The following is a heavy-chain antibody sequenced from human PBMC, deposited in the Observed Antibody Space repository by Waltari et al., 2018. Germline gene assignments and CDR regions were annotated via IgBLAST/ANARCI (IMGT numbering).Heavy chain of an antibody. CDR1: GFTLRAYG. CDR2: ISSGIDLS. CDR3: ARGGAARPDY. Sequence: EVQLVESGGDLVQPGGYLRLSCAASGFTLRAYGMNWVGQTPVTGLVCVSFISSGIDLSRYAVSVKGRFTVSRDNAKNSLYLQINSLRVEDTAMYYCARGGAARPDYWGQGTLVTVSS. V-gene: IGHV3-48*01. J-gene: IGHJ4*02. D-gene: IGHD6-6*01.